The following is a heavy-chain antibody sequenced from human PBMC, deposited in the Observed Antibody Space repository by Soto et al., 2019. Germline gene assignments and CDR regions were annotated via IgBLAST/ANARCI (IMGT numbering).Heavy chain of an antibody. J-gene: IGHJ6*03. Sequence: QVQLQESGPGLVKPSQTLSLTCTVSGGSISSGGYYWSWIRQHPGKGLEWIGYIYYSGSTYYNPSLTSRVTISVDTSKNQFSLKLSSVTAADTAVYYCARDLKPHYYYMDVWGKGTTVTVSS. V-gene: IGHV4-31*03. CDR1: GGSISSGGYY. CDR2: IYYSGST. CDR3: ARDLKPHYYYMDV.